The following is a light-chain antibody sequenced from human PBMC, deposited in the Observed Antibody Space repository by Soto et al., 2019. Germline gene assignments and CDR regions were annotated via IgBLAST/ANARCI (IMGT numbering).Light chain of an antibody. CDR3: HQRQSWPRT. V-gene: IGKV3-11*01. CDR2: QTS. CDR1: QYINTR. J-gene: IGKJ1*01. Sequence: EIVLTQAPATLSSFPGDRVTLSCRASQYINTRLAWYQHRPGQAPRLLIYQTSIRAAGIPARFSASATGTDFTLNITDVQPEDFALYYCHQRQSWPRTFGQGTKVAIK.